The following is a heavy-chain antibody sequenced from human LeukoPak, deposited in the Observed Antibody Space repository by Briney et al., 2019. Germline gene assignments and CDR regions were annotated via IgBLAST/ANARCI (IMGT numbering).Heavy chain of an antibody. V-gene: IGHV3-33*01. CDR3: AAAILYYYGMDV. CDR1: GFTFSSYG. D-gene: IGHD2-2*02. CDR2: IWYDGSNK. Sequence: GGSLRLSCAASGFTFSSYGMHWVRQAPGKGLEWVAVIWYDGSNKYHADSVKGRFTISRDNSKNTLYLQMNSLRAEDTAVYYCAAAILYYYGMDVWGQGTTVTVSS. J-gene: IGHJ6*02.